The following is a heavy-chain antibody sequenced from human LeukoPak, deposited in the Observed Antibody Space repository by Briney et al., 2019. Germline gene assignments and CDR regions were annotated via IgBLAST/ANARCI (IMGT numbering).Heavy chain of an antibody. D-gene: IGHD5-18*01. CDR1: GYTFTSYG. J-gene: IGHJ6*02. V-gene: IGHV1-18*01. CDR3: ARLGYSLYYYYYYGMDV. CDR2: ISAYNGNT. Sequence: ASVKVSCKASGYTFTSYGISWVRPAPGQGLEWMGWISAYNGNTNYAQKLQGRVTMTTDTSTSTAYMELRSLRSDDTAVYYCARLGYSLYYYYYYGMDVWGQGTTVTVSS.